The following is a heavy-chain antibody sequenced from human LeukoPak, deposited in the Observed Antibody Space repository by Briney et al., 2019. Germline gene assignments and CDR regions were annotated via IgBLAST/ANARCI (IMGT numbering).Heavy chain of an antibody. CDR1: GFTFSSYA. Sequence: PGGSLRLSCAASGFTFSSYAMTWVRQAPGKGLEWVSTVRDSGIGTYSADSVKGRFTISRDNSKNTLYLQMNSLRAEDTAVYYCAKPKYSGSYYGWDYWGQGTLVTVSS. D-gene: IGHD1-26*01. CDR2: VRDSGIGT. J-gene: IGHJ4*02. CDR3: AKPKYSGSYYGWDY. V-gene: IGHV3-23*01.